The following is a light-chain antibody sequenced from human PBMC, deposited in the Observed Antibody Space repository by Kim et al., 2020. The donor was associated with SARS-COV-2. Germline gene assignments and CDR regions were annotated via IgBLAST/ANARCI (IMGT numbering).Light chain of an antibody. V-gene: IGKV1-9*01. J-gene: IGKJ4*01. CDR1: QGINSY. CDR2: AAS. Sequence: DIQLTQSPSFLSPSVGDRVTITCRASQGINSYLAWYQQKPGKAPKLLIYAASSLQSGVPSRFSGSGSGTEFTLTISSLQTEDFATYYCQQLDSYPLTFGGGTKLEI. CDR3: QQLDSYPLT.